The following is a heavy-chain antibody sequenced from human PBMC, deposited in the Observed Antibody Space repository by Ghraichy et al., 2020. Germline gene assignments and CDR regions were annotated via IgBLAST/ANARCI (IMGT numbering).Heavy chain of an antibody. CDR2: LFNDGST. Sequence: SETLSLTCTVSGGSISNEHWNWVRQPPGKGLEWIAYLFNDGSTSYNPSLKNRVTISLDRSQNQLSLRLTSVTAADTAVYFCARSLLGLDSGDYWGQGTLVTVSS. J-gene: IGHJ4*02. CDR3: ARSLLGLDSGDY. D-gene: IGHD2-2*03. CDR1: GGSISNEH. V-gene: IGHV4-59*01.